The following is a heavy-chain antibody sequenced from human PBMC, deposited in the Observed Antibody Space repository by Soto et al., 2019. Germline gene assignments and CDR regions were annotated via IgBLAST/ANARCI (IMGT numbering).Heavy chain of an antibody. V-gene: IGHV3-23*01. D-gene: IGHD3-3*01. CDR1: GFTFSSYA. J-gene: IGHJ4*02. CDR2: ISGSGGST. Sequence: AGGSLRLSCAASGFTFSSYAMSWVRQAPGKGLEWVSAISGSGGSTYYADSVKGRFTISRDNSKNTLYLQMNSLRAEDTAVYYCAKVYDFWSGYSFDYWGQGTLVTVSS. CDR3: AKVYDFWSGYSFDY.